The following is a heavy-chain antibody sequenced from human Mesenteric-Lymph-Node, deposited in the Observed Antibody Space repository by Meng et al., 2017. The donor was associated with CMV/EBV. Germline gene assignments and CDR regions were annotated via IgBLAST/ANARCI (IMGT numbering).Heavy chain of an antibody. V-gene: IGHV4-34*01. D-gene: IGHD3-9*01. J-gene: IGHJ4*02. CDR1: GGSFNGYH. CDR2: INHSGST. CDR3: ARGSSYDILTGYFDY. Sequence: VQLHQGGAGLLKPSETLSVTCAVYGGSFNGYHWNWIRQSPEKGLEWIGEINHSGSTTYNPSFTSRIIISVDTSTNQISLNMSSVTAADTAVYYCARGSSYDILTGYFDYWGQGALVTVSS.